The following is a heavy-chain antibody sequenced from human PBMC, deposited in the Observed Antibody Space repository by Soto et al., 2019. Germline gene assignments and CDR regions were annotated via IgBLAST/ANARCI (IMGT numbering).Heavy chain of an antibody. Sequence: EVQLVESGGGLIQPGGSLRLSCAASGFTVSSNYMSWVRQAPGKGLEWVSVIYSGGSTYYADSVKGRFTISRDNSKNTLYLQMNSLRAEVTAVYYCARRTASYYYYGMDVWGQGTTVTVSS. J-gene: IGHJ6*02. CDR3: ARRTASYYYYGMDV. CDR1: GFTVSSNY. CDR2: IYSGGST. V-gene: IGHV3-53*01.